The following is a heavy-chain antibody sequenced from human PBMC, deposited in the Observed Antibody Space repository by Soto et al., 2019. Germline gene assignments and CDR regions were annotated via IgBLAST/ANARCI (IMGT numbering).Heavy chain of an antibody. J-gene: IGHJ5*02. D-gene: IGHD2-15*01. V-gene: IGHV1-69*13. Sequence: SVKVSCKASGGTFSSYAISWVRQAPGQGLEWMGGIIPIFGTANYAQKFQGRVTITADESTSTAYMELSSLRSEDTAVYYCARDPGLRYCSGGSCLIGWFDPWGQGTLVTVSS. CDR3: ARDPGLRYCSGGSCLIGWFDP. CDR2: IIPIFGTA. CDR1: GGTFSSYA.